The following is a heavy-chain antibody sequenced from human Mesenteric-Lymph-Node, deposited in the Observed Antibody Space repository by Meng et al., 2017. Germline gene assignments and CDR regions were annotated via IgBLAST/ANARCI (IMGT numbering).Heavy chain of an antibody. CDR2: IYYSGST. CDR1: GGSISSGDYY. D-gene: IGHD3-3*01. J-gene: IGHJ4*02. Sequence: QGQLQESGPGLVKPSQTLSLTCTVSGGSISSGDYYWSWIRQPPGKGLELIGHIYYSGSTSYNPSLRSLVTISVDTSKNQFSLKLSSVTAADTAVYYCARTTIFGVVMTFDYWGQGTLVTVSS. V-gene: IGHV4-31*01. CDR3: ARTTIFGVVMTFDY.